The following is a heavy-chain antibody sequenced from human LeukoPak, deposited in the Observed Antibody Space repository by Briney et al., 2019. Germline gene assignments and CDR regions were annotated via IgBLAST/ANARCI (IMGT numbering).Heavy chain of an antibody. CDR3: AGGGGRLPTARRFKRGNWFDL. D-gene: IGHD2-2*01. J-gene: IGHJ5*02. CDR2: INHRGST. CDR1: GGSFSGYY. V-gene: IGHV4-34*01. Sequence: SSETLSLTCAVYGGSFSGYYWTWIRQPPGKGLEWIGEINHRGSTNYNPSLKSRVTISVDTSKNQFSLKVISVTAADTAVYYCAGGGGRLPTARRFKRGNWFDLWGQGTLVTVSS.